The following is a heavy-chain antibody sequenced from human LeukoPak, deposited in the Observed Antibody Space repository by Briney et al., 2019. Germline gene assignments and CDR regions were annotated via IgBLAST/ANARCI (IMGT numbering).Heavy chain of an antibody. CDR3: ARGGVGYCSGGSCYSWFDP. CDR1: VDSISRYY. Sequence: PSETLSLTCTVSVDSISRYYGSWIRHPPGKGLEWLGYIYYSGSSNYNTSHKSRVAISGDTSKNQFSLKLSSVTAADTAVYYCARGGVGYCSGGSCYSWFDPWGQGTLVTVST. D-gene: IGHD2-15*01. CDR2: IYYSGSS. V-gene: IGHV4-59*01. J-gene: IGHJ5*02.